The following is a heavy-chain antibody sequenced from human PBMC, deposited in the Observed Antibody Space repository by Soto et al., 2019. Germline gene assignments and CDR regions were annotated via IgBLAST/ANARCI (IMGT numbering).Heavy chain of an antibody. CDR3: AGGGMTTVPY. J-gene: IGHJ4*02. V-gene: IGHV4-59*02. Sequence: SETLSLTCTVSTSSVSSYYWNWIRQSPAKGLEWIGYIYYSGYTNYTPSLKSRITISVDTSKNQFSLKLSSVTPADTGVYYCAGGGMTTVPYWGQGTLVTVSS. D-gene: IGHD4-17*01. CDR2: IYYSGYT. CDR1: TSSVSSYY.